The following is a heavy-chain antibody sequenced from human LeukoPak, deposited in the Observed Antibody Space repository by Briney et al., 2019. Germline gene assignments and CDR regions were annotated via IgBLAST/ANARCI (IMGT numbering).Heavy chain of an antibody. D-gene: IGHD3-10*01. J-gene: IGHJ4*02. CDR1: GFTFSRYW. CDR2: INPDGSTT. V-gene: IGHV3-74*01. CDR3: ASSIPPRGPPMVRGVELPFDY. Sequence: SGESLTLSCAASGFTFSRYWIHWVRQAPGKGLEWVSRINPDGSTTTYADSVKGRFTISRDNAKNTVYLQMNSLRAEDTAVYYCASSIPPRGPPMVRGVELPFDYWGQGTLVTVSS.